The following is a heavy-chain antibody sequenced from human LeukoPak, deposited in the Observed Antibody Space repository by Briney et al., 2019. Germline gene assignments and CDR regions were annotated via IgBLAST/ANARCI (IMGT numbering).Heavy chain of an antibody. V-gene: IGHV4-4*07. CDR3: ARDSSGWTYYYYGMDV. CDR1: GGSISSYY. Sequence: SETLSLTCTVSGGSISSYYWSWIRQPAGKGLEWIGRIYTSGSTNYNPSLKSRVTMSVDTSKNQFSLKLSSVTAADTAVYCCARDSSGWTYYYYGMDVWGQGTTVTVSS. D-gene: IGHD6-19*01. CDR2: IYTSGST. J-gene: IGHJ6*02.